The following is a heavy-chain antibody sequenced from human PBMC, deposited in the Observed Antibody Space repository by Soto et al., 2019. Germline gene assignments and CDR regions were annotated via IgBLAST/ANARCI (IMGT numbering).Heavy chain of an antibody. V-gene: IGHV1-18*01. Sequence: QGQLVQSGAEVKKPGASVKVSCKASGYTFTRYGISWVRQAPGQGLEWMGWISGYNGDTNYAQKFQGRVTMTVDTSTTTALMELPSLTSADRAVYYCAKNGHPPYCSSGMDVWGQGTTGTVSS. D-gene: IGHD2-8*01. J-gene: IGHJ6*02. CDR3: AKNGHPPYCSSGMDV. CDR2: ISGYNGDT. CDR1: GYTFTRYG.